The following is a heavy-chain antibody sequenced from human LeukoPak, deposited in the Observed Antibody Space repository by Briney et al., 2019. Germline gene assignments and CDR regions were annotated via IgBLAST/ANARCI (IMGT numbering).Heavy chain of an antibody. Sequence: SETLSLTCTVSGGSISSYYWSWIRQPLGKGLEWIGYIYYSGSTNYNPSLKSRVTISVDTSKNQFSLKLSSVTAADTAVYYCARAGGKGYSYGYGTHFYFDYWGQGTLVTVSS. J-gene: IGHJ4*02. D-gene: IGHD5-18*01. CDR2: IYYSGST. CDR1: GGSISSYY. V-gene: IGHV4-59*01. CDR3: ARAGGKGYSYGYGTHFYFDY.